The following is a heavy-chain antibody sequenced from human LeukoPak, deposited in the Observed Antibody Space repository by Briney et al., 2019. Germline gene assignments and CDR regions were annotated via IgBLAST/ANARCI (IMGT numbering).Heavy chain of an antibody. V-gene: IGHV3-21*01. Sequence: GGSLRLSCAASGFTFSSYSMNWVRQAPGKGLEWVSSISSSSSYIYYADSVKGRFTISRDNAKNSLYLQMNSLRAEDTAVYYCARDGWFRGLQKSVNLDYWGQGTLVTVSS. CDR3: ARDGWFRGLQKSVNLDY. J-gene: IGHJ4*02. CDR2: ISSSSSYI. CDR1: GFTFSSYS. D-gene: IGHD5-24*01.